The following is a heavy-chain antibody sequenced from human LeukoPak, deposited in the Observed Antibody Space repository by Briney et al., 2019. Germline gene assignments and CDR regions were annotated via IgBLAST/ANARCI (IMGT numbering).Heavy chain of an antibody. CDR2: ISYDGSNK. J-gene: IGHJ4*02. CDR1: GFPFSSYG. Sequence: QPGGSLRLSCAASGFPFSSYGMHWVRQAPGKGLEWVAVISYDGSNKYYADSVKGRFTISRDNSKNTLYLQMNSLRAEDTAVYYCANSVVGYTNYWGQGTLVTVSS. CDR3: ANSVVGYTNY. V-gene: IGHV3-30*18. D-gene: IGHD5-12*01.